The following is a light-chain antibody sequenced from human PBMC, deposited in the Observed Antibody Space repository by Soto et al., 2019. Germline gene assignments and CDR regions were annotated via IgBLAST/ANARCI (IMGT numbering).Light chain of an antibody. V-gene: IGKV3-20*01. CDR3: HQFGTSSWT. Sequence: EIVLTQSPGTLSLSPGERATLSCRASHSVTRYYLAWYQQKPGQAPRLLIYGASSRATGIPDRFSGSGSGTDFTLTISRLEPEDFAVYYCHQFGTSSWTFGQGTKVEIK. J-gene: IGKJ1*01. CDR1: HSVTRYY. CDR2: GAS.